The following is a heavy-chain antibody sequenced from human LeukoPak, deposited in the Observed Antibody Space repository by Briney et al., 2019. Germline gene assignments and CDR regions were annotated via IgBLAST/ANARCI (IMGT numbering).Heavy chain of an antibody. D-gene: IGHD6-19*01. CDR3: ARDLKRGFNSGRYSWGTGSSNDY. CDR2: ISAYNGNT. CDR1: GYTFTGYY. Sequence: ASVKVSCKASGYTFTGYYMHWVRQAPGQGLEWMGWISAYNGNTYYAQNLQGRVTMTTDTSTSTAYMELRSLRSDDTAVYYCARDLKRGFNSGRYSWGTGSSNDYWGQGTLVTVSS. J-gene: IGHJ4*02. V-gene: IGHV1-18*04.